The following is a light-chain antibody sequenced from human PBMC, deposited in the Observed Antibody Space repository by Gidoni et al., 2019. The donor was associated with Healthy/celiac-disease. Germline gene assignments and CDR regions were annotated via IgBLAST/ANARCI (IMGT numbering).Light chain of an antibody. J-gene: IGKJ4*01. V-gene: IGKV3-20*01. Sequence: EIVLTQYPGTRSLSPGERATLSCRASQSVSSSYLAWYQQKPGQSPRILIYGASSRATGIPDRFSGSGSGTDFTLTISRLEPEDFAVYYFQQYGSSPPLTFGGGTKVEIK. CDR2: GAS. CDR3: QQYGSSPPLT. CDR1: QSVSSSY.